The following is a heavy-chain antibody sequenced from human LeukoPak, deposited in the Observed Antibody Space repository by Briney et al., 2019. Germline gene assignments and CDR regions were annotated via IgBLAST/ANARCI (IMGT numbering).Heavy chain of an antibody. V-gene: IGHV3-53*01. Sequence: PGGSLRLSCAASGFTVSSNYMSWVRQAPGKGLEWVSVIYSGGSTYYAGSVKGRFTISRDNSKNTLYLQMSSLRAEDTAVYYCARDRLHGPYDYYYMDVWGKGTTVTVSS. CDR3: ARDRLHGPYDYYYMDV. CDR2: IYSGGST. CDR1: GFTVSSNY. D-gene: IGHD3-16*01. J-gene: IGHJ6*03.